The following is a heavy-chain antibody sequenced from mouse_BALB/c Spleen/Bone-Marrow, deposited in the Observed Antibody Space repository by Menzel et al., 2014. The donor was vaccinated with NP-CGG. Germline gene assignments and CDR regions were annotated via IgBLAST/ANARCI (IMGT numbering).Heavy chain of an antibody. Sequence: VQLQESGAELVKPGASVKLSCTASGFNIKDTYMHWVKQRPEQGLEWIGRIDPANGNTKYDPKFQGKATITADTSSNTAYLQLSSLTSEDTAVYYCASYRYAWYFDVWRAGTTFTVSS. D-gene: IGHD2-14*01. CDR1: GFNIKDTY. J-gene: IGHJ1*01. CDR3: ASYRYAWYFDV. CDR2: IDPANGNT. V-gene: IGHV14-3*02.